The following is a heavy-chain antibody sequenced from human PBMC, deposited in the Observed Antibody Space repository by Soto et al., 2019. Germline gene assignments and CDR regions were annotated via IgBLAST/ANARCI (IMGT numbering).Heavy chain of an antibody. D-gene: IGHD6-13*01. CDR3: AKGEAAAAPWEAFDY. CDR2: ISYDGSNK. J-gene: IGHJ4*02. CDR1: GFTFSSYG. V-gene: IGHV3-30*18. Sequence: QVQLVESGGGVVQPGRSLRLSCAASGFTFSSYGMHWVRQAPGKGLEWVAVISYDGSNKYYADSVKGRFTISRDNSKNTLYLQMNSLRAEDTAVYYCAKGEAAAAPWEAFDYWGQGTLVTVSS.